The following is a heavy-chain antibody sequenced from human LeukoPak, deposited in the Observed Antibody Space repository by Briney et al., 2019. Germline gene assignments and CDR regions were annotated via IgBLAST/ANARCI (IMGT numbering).Heavy chain of an antibody. V-gene: IGHV1-69*02. Sequence: ASVKVSCKASGYTFSSYHIHWVRQAPGQGLEWMGRIIPILGIANYAQKFQGRVTITADKSTSTAYMELSSLRSEDTAVYYCARTIVAVPAAMGSFDYWGQGTLVTVSS. CDR2: IIPILGIA. J-gene: IGHJ4*02. CDR3: ARTIVAVPAAMGSFDY. D-gene: IGHD2-2*01. CDR1: GYTFSSYH.